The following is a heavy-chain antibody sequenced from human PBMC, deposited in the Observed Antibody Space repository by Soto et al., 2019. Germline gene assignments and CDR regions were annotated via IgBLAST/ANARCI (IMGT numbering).Heavy chain of an antibody. D-gene: IGHD6-6*01. CDR2: LIPIFGAA. CDR3: ARGRSSPNFDP. CDR1: GGTFTNYV. Sequence: QVQLVQSGAEVRKPGSSVKVSCKISGGTFTNYVISWLRQAPGQGLAWMGGLIPIFGAANLAQKFQGRVTITADESTSTVNMEFSSLTSADTAVYYCARGRSSPNFDPWGQGTLVTVSS. J-gene: IGHJ5*02. V-gene: IGHV1-69*01.